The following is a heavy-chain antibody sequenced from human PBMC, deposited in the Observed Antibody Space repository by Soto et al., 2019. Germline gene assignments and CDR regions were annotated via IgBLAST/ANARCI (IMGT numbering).Heavy chain of an antibody. CDR1: GFTFSSYS. CDR3: ARDLGGGNGDYYFDY. V-gene: IGHV3-21*01. CDR2: ISSSSSYI. D-gene: IGHD4-17*01. J-gene: IGHJ4*02. Sequence: GGSLRLSCAASGFTFSSYSMNWVRQAPGKGLEWVSSISSSSSYIYYADSVKGRFTISRDNAKNSLYLQMNSLRAEDTAVYYCARDLGGGNGDYYFDYWGQGTLVTVSS.